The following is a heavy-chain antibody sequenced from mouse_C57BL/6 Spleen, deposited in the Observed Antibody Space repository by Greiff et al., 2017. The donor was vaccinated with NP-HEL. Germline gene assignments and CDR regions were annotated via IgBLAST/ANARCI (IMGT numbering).Heavy chain of an antibody. D-gene: IGHD2-4*01. CDR3: ARNYDYDWAWFAY. CDR2: IDPANGNP. CDR1: GFNIKNTY. J-gene: IGHJ3*01. Sequence: VQLQQSVAELVRPGASVKLSCTASGFNIKNTYMHWVKQRPEQGLEWIGRIDPANGNPKYAPKFQGRATIPADTSSNTAYLQLSSLTSEDTAIYSCARNYDYDWAWFAYWGQGTLVTVSA. V-gene: IGHV14-3*01.